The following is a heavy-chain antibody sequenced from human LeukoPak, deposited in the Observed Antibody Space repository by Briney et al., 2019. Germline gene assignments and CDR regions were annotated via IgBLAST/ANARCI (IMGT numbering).Heavy chain of an antibody. CDR3: AELGITMIGGV. CDR1: GFTVRSNY. Sequence: HPGGSLGLSCAASGFTVRSNYMSWVRQAPGKGLEWVSVIYSCGSTYYADSVKGRFTISRDNSKNTLYLQMNSLRAEDTAVYYCAELGITMIGGVWGKGTTVTISS. J-gene: IGHJ6*04. CDR2: IYSCGST. D-gene: IGHD3-10*02. V-gene: IGHV3-66*01.